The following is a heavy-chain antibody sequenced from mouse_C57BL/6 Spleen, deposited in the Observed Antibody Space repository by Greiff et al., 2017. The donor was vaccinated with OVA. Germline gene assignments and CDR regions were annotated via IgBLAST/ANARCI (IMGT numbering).Heavy chain of an antibody. CDR3: AKERENDYEGAMDY. V-gene: IGHV2-3*01. CDR1: GFSLTSYG. Sequence: VKLMESGPGLVAPSQSLSLTCTVSGFSLTSYGVSWVRQPPGKGLEWLGVIWGDGSTNYHSALISRLSISKDNYKSQVFLKLNSLQTDDTATYYCAKERENDYEGAMDYWGQGTSVTVSS. J-gene: IGHJ4*01. D-gene: IGHD2-4*01. CDR2: IWGDGST.